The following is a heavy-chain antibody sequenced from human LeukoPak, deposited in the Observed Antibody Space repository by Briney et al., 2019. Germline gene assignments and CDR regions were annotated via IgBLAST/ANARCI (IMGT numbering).Heavy chain of an antibody. CDR1: VESSRVYY. Sequence: PSETLSPTCALYVESSRVYYWSCIRQPPGKGLEWIGYIYYSGSTNYNPSLKSRVTISVDTSKNQFSLKLSSVSAADSAVYYYTRQDSWWFDPWGQGTLVTVSS. CDR3: TRQDSWWFDP. J-gene: IGHJ5*02. V-gene: IGHV4-59*08. CDR2: IYYSGST.